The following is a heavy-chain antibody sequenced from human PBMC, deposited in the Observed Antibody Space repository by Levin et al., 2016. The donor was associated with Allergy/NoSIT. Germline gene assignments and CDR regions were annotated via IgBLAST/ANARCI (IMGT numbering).Heavy chain of an antibody. Sequence: ASVKVSCKASGYTFTSYAMHWVRQAPGQRLEWMGWINAGNGNTKYSQKFQGRVTIARDTSANTAFMELSSLRSEDTAVYYCARDYSADDDCYFDFWGQGTLVTVSS. CDR2: INAGNGNT. CDR1: GYTFTSYA. J-gene: IGHJ4*02. CDR3: ARDYSADDDCYFDF. D-gene: IGHD2-21*01. V-gene: IGHV1-3*01.